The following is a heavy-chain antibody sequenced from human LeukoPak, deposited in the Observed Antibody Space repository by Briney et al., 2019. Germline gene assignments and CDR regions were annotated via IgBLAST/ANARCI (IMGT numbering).Heavy chain of an antibody. V-gene: IGHV4-59*08. CDR3: ARGRGYGGTYYFDY. D-gene: IGHD4-23*01. Sequence: SSETLSLTCTVSGGSISNYYWSWIRQPPGEGLEWIGYIYNSGSTKYNPSLKSRVTISVDTSKNQFSLKLTSVTAADTAVYYCARGRGYGGTYYFDYWGQGTLVTVSS. CDR2: IYNSGST. J-gene: IGHJ4*02. CDR1: GGSISNYY.